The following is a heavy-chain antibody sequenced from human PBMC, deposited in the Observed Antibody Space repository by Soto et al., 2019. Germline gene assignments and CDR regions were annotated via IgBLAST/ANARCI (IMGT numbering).Heavy chain of an antibody. CDR3: ARDLPPEYSSSSVLDY. Sequence: ASVKVSCKASGYTFTSYAMHWVRQAPGQRLEWMGWINAGNGNTKYSQKFQGRVTITRDTSASTAYLELSSLRSEDTAVYYCARDLPPEYSSSSVLDYWGQGTLVTVSS. V-gene: IGHV1-3*01. CDR1: GYTFTSYA. J-gene: IGHJ4*02. D-gene: IGHD6-6*01. CDR2: INAGNGNT.